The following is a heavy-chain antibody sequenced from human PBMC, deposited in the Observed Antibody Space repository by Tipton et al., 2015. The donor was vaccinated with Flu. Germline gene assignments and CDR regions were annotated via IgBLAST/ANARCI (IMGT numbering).Heavy chain of an antibody. CDR1: GYNFTSYW. CDR3: ARHSPARIAVAARAFDI. D-gene: IGHD6-19*01. Sequence: QLVQSGAEVKKPGESLKISCEGSGYNFTSYWIGWVSQMPGKGLEWMGIIYPGDSDTRYSPSFQGQVTFSADKSINTAYLQRSNLKASDTAMDYWARHSPARIAVAARAFDIWGQGTMVTVSS. J-gene: IGHJ3*02. CDR2: IYPGDSDT. V-gene: IGHV5-51*01.